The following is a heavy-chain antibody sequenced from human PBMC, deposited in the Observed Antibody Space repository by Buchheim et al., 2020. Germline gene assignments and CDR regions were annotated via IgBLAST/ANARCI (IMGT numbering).Heavy chain of an antibody. CDR2: IYHSEST. J-gene: IGHJ6*02. CDR3: ARETRDYYDSSGYYFRYYYYGMDV. V-gene: IGHV4-4*02. CDR1: GGSISSSNW. D-gene: IGHD3-22*01. Sequence: QVQLQESGPGLVKPSGTLSLTCAVSGGSISSSNWWSWVRQPPGKGLEWIGEIYHSESTNYNPSLKSRVTISVDKSKNQFSLKLSSVTAADMAVYYCARETRDYYDSSGYYFRYYYYGMDVWGQGTT.